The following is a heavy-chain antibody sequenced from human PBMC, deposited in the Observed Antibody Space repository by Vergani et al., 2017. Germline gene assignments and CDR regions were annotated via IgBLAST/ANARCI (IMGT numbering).Heavy chain of an antibody. D-gene: IGHD2-15*01. J-gene: IGHJ4*02. CDR3: ARQKAAVGSXVDH. V-gene: IGHV5-51*01. CDR1: GYSFSSYW. CDR2: IYPGDFDT. Sequence: EVQLVQSGAEVKKPGESLKISCKGSGYSFSSYWIGWVRQMPGKGLEWMGIIYPGDFDTRYSPSFQGQVTISVDKSISTVYLQWSSLKASDTAMYYCARQKAAVGSXVDHWGQGTLVTVPS.